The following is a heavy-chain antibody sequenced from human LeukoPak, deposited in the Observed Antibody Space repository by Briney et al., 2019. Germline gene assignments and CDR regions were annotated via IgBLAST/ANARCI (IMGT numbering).Heavy chain of an antibody. Sequence: GGSLRLSCAASGFTFSSYAMSWVRQAPGKGLEWVSAISGSGYSTYYADSVKGRFTISRDNFKNTLDLQMNSLRAEDTAVYYCACGGTSGSYSESWGQGTLVTVSS. CDR1: GFTFSSYA. V-gene: IGHV3-23*01. J-gene: IGHJ4*02. D-gene: IGHD1-26*01. CDR2: ISGSGYST. CDR3: ACGGTSGSYSES.